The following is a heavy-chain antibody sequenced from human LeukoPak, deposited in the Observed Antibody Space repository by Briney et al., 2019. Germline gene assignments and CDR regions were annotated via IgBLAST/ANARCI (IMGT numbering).Heavy chain of an antibody. CDR1: GGSISSYY. Sequence: SETLSLTCTVSGGSISSYYWSWIRQPPGKGLEWIGYIYYSGSTNYRPSLKSRVTISVDTPKNQFSLKLSSVTAADTAMYYCARNRYYYGSGNYGVPNWFDPWGQGTLVTVSS. CDR2: IYYSGST. J-gene: IGHJ5*02. D-gene: IGHD3-10*01. CDR3: ARNRYYYGSGNYGVPNWFDP. V-gene: IGHV4-59*08.